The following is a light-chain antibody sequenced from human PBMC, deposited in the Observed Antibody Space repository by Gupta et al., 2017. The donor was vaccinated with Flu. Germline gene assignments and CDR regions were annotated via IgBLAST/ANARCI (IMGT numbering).Light chain of an antibody. CDR1: QFINNF. CDR2: GAS. V-gene: IGKV1-39*01. CDR3: QQRDDVTWT. J-gene: IGKJ1*01. Sequence: DIQMTQYPSSLSASVGDRVTITCRASQFINNFLNWYQQKPGKAPKLLIYGASRVQRGVPSRFSGSGYGAEFTLTITRLQPEELATYYCQQRDDVTWTFGQGTKV.